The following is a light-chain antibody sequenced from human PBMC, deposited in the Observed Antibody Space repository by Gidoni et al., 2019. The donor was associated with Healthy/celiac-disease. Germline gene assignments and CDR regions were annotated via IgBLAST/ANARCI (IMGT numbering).Light chain of an antibody. V-gene: IGKV1-39*01. CDR1: QSSSSY. CDR3: QQSYSTPQT. Sequence: DIQMTQSPSSLSASVGDRVTITCRASQSSSSYLHWYQQKPGKAPKLLIYAASSLQSGVPSRFRGSGSGTEFTLTISSLQPEDFATYYCQQSYSTPQTFGQGTKVEIK. J-gene: IGKJ1*01. CDR2: AAS.